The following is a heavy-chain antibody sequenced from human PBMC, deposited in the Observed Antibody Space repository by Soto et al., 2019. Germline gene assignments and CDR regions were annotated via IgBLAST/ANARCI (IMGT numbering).Heavy chain of an antibody. J-gene: IGHJ5*02. V-gene: IGHV4-38-2*02. D-gene: IGHD3-22*01. CDR2: IYHSGST. CDR3: ARDNSSGYYYSGGFDP. CDR1: GYSISSGYY. Sequence: KSSETLSLTCAVSGYSISSGYYWGWIRQPPGKGLEWIGSIYHSGSTYYNPSLKSRVTISVDTSKNQFSLKLSSVTAADTAVYYCARDNSSGYYYSGGFDPWGQGTLVTVSS.